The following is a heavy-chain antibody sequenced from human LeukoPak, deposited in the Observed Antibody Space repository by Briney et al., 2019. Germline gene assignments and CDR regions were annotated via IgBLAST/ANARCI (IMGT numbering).Heavy chain of an antibody. CDR3: ATVYSGYDLGFDY. Sequence: ASVKVSCKVSGYTLTELSMHWVRQAPGKGLEWMGGFDPEDGETIYAQKFQSRVTMTEDTSTGTAYMELSSLRSEDTAVYYCATVYSGYDLGFDYWGQGTLVTVSS. D-gene: IGHD5-12*01. CDR1: GYTLTELS. CDR2: FDPEDGET. V-gene: IGHV1-24*01. J-gene: IGHJ4*02.